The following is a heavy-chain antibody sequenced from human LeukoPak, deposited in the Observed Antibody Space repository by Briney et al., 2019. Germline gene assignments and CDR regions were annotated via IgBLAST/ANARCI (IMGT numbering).Heavy chain of an antibody. D-gene: IGHD3-3*01. CDR2: INHSGAT. V-gene: IGHV4-34*01. Sequence: PSETLSLTCAVSGGSFTAFYWLWIRQAPGKGLEWIGEINHSGATTYSPSLKSRVSISVDTSTNQFSLKLSSVTAADTAVYYCARDPRPYYDFWSGYYYYMDVWGKGTTVTVSS. CDR3: ARDPRPYYDFWSGYYYYMDV. J-gene: IGHJ6*03. CDR1: GGSFTAFY.